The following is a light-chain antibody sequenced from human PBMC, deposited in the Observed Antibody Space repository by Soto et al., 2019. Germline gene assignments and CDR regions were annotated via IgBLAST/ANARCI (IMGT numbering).Light chain of an antibody. CDR3: QQSYSTPWT. V-gene: IGKV1-39*01. CDR2: AAS. CDR1: QSISSY. J-gene: IGKJ1*01. Sequence: DIQMTQSPSSLSASVGVSVTITCRASQSISSYLNWYQQKPGKAPKLLIYAASSLQSGVPSMFSLSGSRTDYTLTIISLQPEDFATYYCQQSYSTPWTFGQGTKVAIK.